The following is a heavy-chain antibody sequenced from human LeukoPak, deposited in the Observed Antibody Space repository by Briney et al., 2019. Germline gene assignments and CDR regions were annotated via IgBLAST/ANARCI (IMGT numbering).Heavy chain of an antibody. CDR2: IWYDGSKK. Sequence: GGSLRLSCATSGFIFDNYGMYWVRQAPGKGLEWVALIWYDGSKKSYGDSVKGRFTISRDNSRNIVYLEMSDLRAEDTAVYYCAKGSSAYYLDYWGQGTLVTVSS. CDR3: AKGSSAYYLDY. J-gene: IGHJ4*02. D-gene: IGHD3-22*01. CDR1: GFIFDNYG. V-gene: IGHV3-33*06.